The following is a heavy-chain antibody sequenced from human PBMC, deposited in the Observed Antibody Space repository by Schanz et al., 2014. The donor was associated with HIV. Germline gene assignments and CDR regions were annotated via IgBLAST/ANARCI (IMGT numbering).Heavy chain of an antibody. Sequence: QVQLVQSGTEVKKPGSSVKVSCKASGGTFSSYAISWVRQAPGQGLEWMGGINPSSGGTNYAQKFQGRVTMTRDTSISTAYMELRRLRSDDTAVYYCARGAAEMATMTPWRYWGQGSLVIVSS. CDR2: INPSSGGT. CDR3: ARGAAEMATMTPWRY. V-gene: IGHV1-2*02. CDR1: GGTFSSYA. D-gene: IGHD5-12*01. J-gene: IGHJ4*02.